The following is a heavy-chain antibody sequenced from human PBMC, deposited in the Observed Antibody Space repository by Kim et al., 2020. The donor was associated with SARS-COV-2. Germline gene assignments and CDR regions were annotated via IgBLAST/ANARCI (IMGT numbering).Heavy chain of an antibody. D-gene: IGHD2-8*02. CDR3: ARLALVGGLDV. CDR1: GYSFINYH. J-gene: IGHJ6*02. V-gene: IGHV1-46*01. CDR2: INPSGATT. Sequence: ASVKVSCKASGYSFINYHMHWVRQAPGLGLEWMGIINPSGATTSYAQNFQGRITANRDTSTSTVYMELRSLPSEDTAVYYCARLALVGGLDVWGQGTTVTVSS.